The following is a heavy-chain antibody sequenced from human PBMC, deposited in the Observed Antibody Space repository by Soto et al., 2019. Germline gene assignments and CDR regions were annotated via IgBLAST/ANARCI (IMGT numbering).Heavy chain of an antibody. Sequence: PGESLKISCKGSGYSFTSYWISWVRQMPGKGLEWMGRIDPSDSYTNYSPSFQGHVTISADKSISTAYLQWSSLKASNTAMYYCAIKGGYYFNGTAACEKYTTAPLAALTILPGESLKISCKGSGYRFPSNW. J-gene: IGHJ5*01. D-gene: IGHD5-18*01. CDR1: GYSFTSYW. V-gene: IGHV5-10-1*01. CDR3: AIKGGYYFNGTAACEKYTTAPLAALTILPGESLKISCKGSGYRFPSNW. CDR2: IDPSDSYT.